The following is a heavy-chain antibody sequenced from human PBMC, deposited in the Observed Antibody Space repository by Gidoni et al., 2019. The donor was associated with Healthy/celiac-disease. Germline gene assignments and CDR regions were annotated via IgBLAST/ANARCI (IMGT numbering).Heavy chain of an antibody. Sequence: QVQLQQWGAGLLKPSETLSLTCAVHGGSFSGYYWSWIRQPPGKGLEWIGEINHSGSTNYNPSLKSRVTISVDTSKNQFSLKLSSVTAADTAVYYCARDGRGWVYGDYVEEYYFDYWGQGTLVTVSS. CDR2: INHSGST. CDR3: ARDGRGWVYGDYVEEYYFDY. J-gene: IGHJ4*02. D-gene: IGHD4-17*01. V-gene: IGHV4-34*01. CDR1: GGSFSGYY.